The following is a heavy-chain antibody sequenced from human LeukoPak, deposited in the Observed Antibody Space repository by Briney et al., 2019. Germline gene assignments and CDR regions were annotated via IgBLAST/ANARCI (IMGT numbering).Heavy chain of an antibody. D-gene: IGHD3-9*01. CDR2: INHSGST. J-gene: IGHJ4*02. Sequence: PSETLSLTCAVYGGSFSGYYWSWLRQPPGKGLEWIGEINHSGSTNYNPSLKSRVTISVDTSKNQFSLKLNSVTAADTAVYYCARGVRYFDWLLYQYYFDYWGQGTLVTVSS. CDR1: GGSFSGYY. V-gene: IGHV4-34*01. CDR3: ARGVRYFDWLLYQYYFDY.